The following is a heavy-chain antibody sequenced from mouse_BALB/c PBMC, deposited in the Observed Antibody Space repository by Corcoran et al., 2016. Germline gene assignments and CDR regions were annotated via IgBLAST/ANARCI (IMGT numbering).Heavy chain of an antibody. CDR3: ARIDVRLRGAMDY. D-gene: IGHD1-1*01. J-gene: IGHJ4*01. CDR2: INTYTGEP. CDR1: GYTFTNYG. Sequence: QIQLVQSGPELKKPGETVKISCKASGYTFTNYGMNWVKQAPGKGLKWMGWINTYTGEPTYADDFKGRFAFSLETSASTAYLQINNLKNEDMATYFCARIDVRLRGAMDYWGQGTSVTVSS. V-gene: IGHV9-1*02.